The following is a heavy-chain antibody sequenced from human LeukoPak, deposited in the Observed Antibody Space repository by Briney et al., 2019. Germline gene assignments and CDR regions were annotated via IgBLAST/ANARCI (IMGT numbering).Heavy chain of an antibody. CDR2: INHSGST. J-gene: IGHJ4*02. D-gene: IGHD3-10*01. Sequence: PSETLSLTCAVYGVSFSDYYWSWIRQPPGKGLEWIGEINHSGSTNYNPSLKSRVTISVDTSKNQLSLNVTSVTAADTAIYYCARRSRVYFGEKSNYIDYWGQGTLVTVSS. V-gene: IGHV4-34*01. CDR1: GVSFSDYY. CDR3: ARRSRVYFGEKSNYIDY.